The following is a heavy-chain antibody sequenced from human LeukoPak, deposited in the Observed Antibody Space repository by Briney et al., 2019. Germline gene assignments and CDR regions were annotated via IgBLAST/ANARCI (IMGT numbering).Heavy chain of an antibody. CDR1: GGSISSSSYY. Sequence: SETLSLTCTVSGGSISSSSYYWSWIRQPPGKGLVWIGEINLSGSTNYNPSLKSRVSISVDTSNNQFSLKLNSVTATDTAVYYCARRWGSSSGRDYMDVWGEGTTVTVSS. CDR3: ARRWGSSSGRDYMDV. V-gene: IGHV4-39*07. J-gene: IGHJ6*03. D-gene: IGHD6-6*01. CDR2: INLSGST.